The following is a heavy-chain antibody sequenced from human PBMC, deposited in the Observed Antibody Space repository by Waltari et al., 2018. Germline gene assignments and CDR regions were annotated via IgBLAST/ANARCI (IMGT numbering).Heavy chain of an antibody. Sequence: EVKMVEPGGGPMTPGDPFRLSCVAPGFGCKPAWLTWVRQAPGKGLEWVGRIKSQSHGATTDFAASVRGRFSISRDDSQNMVFLQMNSLRAEDTALYYCTTLDALWGGWGHGTLVTVSS. J-gene: IGHJ4*01. CDR3: TTLDALWGG. CDR2: IKSQSHGATT. V-gene: IGHV3-15*01. D-gene: IGHD7-27*01. CDR1: GFGCKPAW.